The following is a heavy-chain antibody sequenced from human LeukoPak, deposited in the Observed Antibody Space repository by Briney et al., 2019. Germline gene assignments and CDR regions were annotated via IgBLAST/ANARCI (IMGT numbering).Heavy chain of an antibody. J-gene: IGHJ4*02. V-gene: IGHV3-23*01. CDR1: GFTFSGSA. Sequence: GGSLRLSCAASGFTFSGSAMSWVRQAPGKGLEWVSSISAIGGRTYYADSVKGRLTISRDNSTNTVYLQMNSLRAEETAVYYCAKERYISGWSDSFDYWGQGTLVTVSS. CDR3: AKERYISGWSDSFDY. CDR2: ISAIGGRT. D-gene: IGHD6-19*01.